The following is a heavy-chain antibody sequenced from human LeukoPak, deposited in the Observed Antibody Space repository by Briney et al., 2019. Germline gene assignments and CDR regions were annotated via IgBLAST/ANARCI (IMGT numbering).Heavy chain of an antibody. V-gene: IGHV1-69*05. CDR2: IIPIFGTA. J-gene: IGHJ6*03. CDR1: GYTFTGYY. CDR3: ARGYSSSSHYYYMDV. Sequence: ASVKVSCKASGYTFTGYYMHWVRQAPGQGLEWMGGIIPIFGTANYAQKFQGRVTITTDESTSTAYMELSSLRSEDTAVYYCARGYSSSSHYYYMDVWGKGTTVTVSS. D-gene: IGHD6-6*01.